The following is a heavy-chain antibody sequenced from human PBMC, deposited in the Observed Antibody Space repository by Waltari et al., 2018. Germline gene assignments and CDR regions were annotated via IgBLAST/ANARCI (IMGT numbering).Heavy chain of an antibody. D-gene: IGHD1-20*01. J-gene: IGHJ4*02. CDR1: GIIFNNFA. V-gene: IGHV3-23*01. CDR3: AKPFYNWDDPLHS. Sequence: EVQLLESGGGLVQPGGSLRLSCAASGIIFNNFAINWVRLAPGTGLDWGAAITVRDDTFYADPVMGRFTVSRDTSKNTVYLQMNGLRAEDTAIYYCAKPFYNWDDPLHSWGQGTLVAVSS. CDR2: ITVRDDT.